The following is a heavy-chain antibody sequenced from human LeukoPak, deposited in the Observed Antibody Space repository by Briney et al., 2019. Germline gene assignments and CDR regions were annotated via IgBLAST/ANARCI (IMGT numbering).Heavy chain of an antibody. CDR2: ISWNSGSI. D-gene: IGHD6-13*01. CDR3: AKDKSWQHPNFRAGYMDV. J-gene: IGHJ6*03. V-gene: IGHV3-9*01. CDR1: GFTFDDYA. Sequence: GGSLRLSCAASGFTFDDYAMHWVRQAPGKGLEWVSGISWNSGSIGYADSVKGRFTISRDNAKNSLYLQMSSLRAEDTALYYCAKDKSWQHPNFRAGYMDVWGKGTTVTVSS.